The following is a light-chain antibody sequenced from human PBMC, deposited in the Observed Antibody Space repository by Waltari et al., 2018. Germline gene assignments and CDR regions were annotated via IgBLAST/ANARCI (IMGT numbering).Light chain of an antibody. CDR1: SSDVGTYNA. CDR2: EVS. J-gene: IGLJ3*02. CDR3: NSYAGSNSVV. V-gene: IGLV2-8*01. Sequence: QSALTQPPSASGSPGQSVSISCTGTSSDVGTYNAVPWYQQHPCKAPKLIIYEVSERPSGVPDRFSGSKSANTASLTVSGLQAEDEADYYCNSYAGSNSVVFGGGTKLTVL.